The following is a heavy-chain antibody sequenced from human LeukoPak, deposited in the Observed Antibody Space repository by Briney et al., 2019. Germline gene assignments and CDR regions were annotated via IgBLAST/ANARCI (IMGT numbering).Heavy chain of an antibody. Sequence: GGSLRLXCAASGFTCSIYAMSWVRQAPGKGLEWVSAVSGTGADTYYPDSVKGRFTISRDNSKNTLYLQMNSLRAEDTAVYYCAKGLSCRSVNCYTGYFDSWGQGSLVTVSS. CDR2: VSGTGADT. J-gene: IGHJ4*02. CDR1: GFTCSIYA. CDR3: AKGLSCRSVNCYTGYFDS. V-gene: IGHV3-23*01. D-gene: IGHD2-2*02.